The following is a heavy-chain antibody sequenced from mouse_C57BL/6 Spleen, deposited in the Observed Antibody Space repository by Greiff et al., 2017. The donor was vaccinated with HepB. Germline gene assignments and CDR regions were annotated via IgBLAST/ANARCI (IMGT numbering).Heavy chain of an antibody. CDR3: ASSYDGYSWFAY. CDR2: INPNNGGT. V-gene: IGHV1-22*01. CDR1: GYTFTDYN. D-gene: IGHD2-3*01. Sequence: EVQLQQSGPELVKPGASVKMSCKASGYTFTDYNMHWVKQSHGKSLEWIGYINPNNGGTSYNQKFKGKATLTVNKSSSTAYMELRSLTSEDSAVYYCASSYDGYSWFAYWGQGTLVTVSA. J-gene: IGHJ3*01.